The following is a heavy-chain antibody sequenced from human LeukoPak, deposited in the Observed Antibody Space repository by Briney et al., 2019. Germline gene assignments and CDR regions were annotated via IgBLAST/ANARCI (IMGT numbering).Heavy chain of an antibody. CDR1: GFTFSSYG. V-gene: IGHV3-30*02. D-gene: IGHD2-2*01. J-gene: IGHJ1*01. CDR3: AKTCSSTSCHNGYFQH. Sequence: GGSLRLSCAASGFTFSSYGMHWVRQAPDKGLEWVAFIRYDGSNKYYADSVKGRFTISRDNSKNTLYLQMNSLRAEDTAVYYCAKTCSSTSCHNGYFQHWGQGTLVTVSS. CDR2: IRYDGSNK.